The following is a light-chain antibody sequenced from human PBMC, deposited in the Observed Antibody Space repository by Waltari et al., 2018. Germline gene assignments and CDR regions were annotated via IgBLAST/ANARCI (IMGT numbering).Light chain of an antibody. Sequence: AIQMTPSPSSLPASVGARVTITCRASQDIRNELGWYQQRPGKAPSLLIYAASNLQGGVPSRFSGSGSGTDFTLTINSLQPEDFATYYCLQDHGYPRTFGQGTKLDIK. CDR2: AAS. V-gene: IGKV1-6*01. J-gene: IGKJ2*01. CDR1: QDIRNE. CDR3: LQDHGYPRT.